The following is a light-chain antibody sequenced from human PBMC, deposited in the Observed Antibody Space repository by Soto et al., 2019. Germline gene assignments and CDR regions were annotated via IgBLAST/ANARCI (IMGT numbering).Light chain of an antibody. J-gene: IGLJ1*01. Sequence: QSALTQPASVSGSPRQSITISCTGTSSDVGGYNYVSWYQQHPGKAPKLMIYDVSNRPSGVSNRFSGSKSGNTASLTISGLQAEDEADYYCSSYTSSSGVFGTGTKVTVL. CDR3: SSYTSSSGV. CDR2: DVS. CDR1: SSDVGGYNY. V-gene: IGLV2-14*01.